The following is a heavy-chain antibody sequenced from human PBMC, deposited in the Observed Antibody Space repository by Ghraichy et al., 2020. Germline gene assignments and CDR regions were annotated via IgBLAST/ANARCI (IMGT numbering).Heavy chain of an antibody. Sequence: GGSLRLSCAASGFTFSSYAMSGVRQAPGRGLDWVSAISGSGGSTYYTDSVKGRFTISRDNAKNSLYLQMNSLRAEDTAVYYCARVGYYGSGPIGYWGQGTLVTVSS. V-gene: IGHV3-23*01. J-gene: IGHJ4*02. CDR1: GFTFSSYA. D-gene: IGHD3-10*01. CDR3: ARVGYYGSGPIGY. CDR2: ISGSGGST.